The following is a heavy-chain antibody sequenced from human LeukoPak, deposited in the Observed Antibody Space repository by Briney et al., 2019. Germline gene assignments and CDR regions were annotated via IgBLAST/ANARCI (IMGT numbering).Heavy chain of an antibody. V-gene: IGHV1-69-2*01. J-gene: IGHJ4*02. CDR3: ARLDYGVFFDY. CDR2: VDPEDGET. Sequence: ASVKVSCKVSGYTFTDYYMHWVQQAPGKGLKWMGLVDPEDGETIYAEKFQGRVTITADKSTSTAYMELSSLRSEDTAVYYCARLDYGVFFDYWGQGTLVTVSS. D-gene: IGHD4-17*01. CDR1: GYTFTDYY.